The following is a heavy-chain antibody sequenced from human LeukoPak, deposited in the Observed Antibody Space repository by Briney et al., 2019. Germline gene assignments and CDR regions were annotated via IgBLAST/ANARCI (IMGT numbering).Heavy chain of an antibody. J-gene: IGHJ6*02. CDR2: ISSSSSYI. Sequence: PGGSLRLSCAASGFTFSSYGINWVRQAPGKGLEWVSSISSSSSYIYYADSVKGRFTISRDNAKNSLYLQMKSLRAEDTAVYYCARVGWWDGMDVWGQGTTVTVSS. D-gene: IGHD2-15*01. V-gene: IGHV3-21*01. CDR1: GFTFSSYG. CDR3: ARVGWWDGMDV.